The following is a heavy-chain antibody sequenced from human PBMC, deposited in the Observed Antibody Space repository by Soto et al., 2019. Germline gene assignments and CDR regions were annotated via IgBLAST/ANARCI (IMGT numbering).Heavy chain of an antibody. CDR1: GYTFTSYY. J-gene: IGHJ5*02. CDR2: INPSGGST. D-gene: IGHD6-13*01. V-gene: IGHV1-46*01. CDR3: ARELVGIAAAGTMSWFDP. Sequence: ASVKVSCKASGYTFTSYYMHWVRQAPGQRLEWMGIINPSGGSTSYAQKFQGRVTMTRDTSTSTVYMELSSLRSEDTAVYYCARELVGIAAAGTMSWFDPWGQGTLVTVSS.